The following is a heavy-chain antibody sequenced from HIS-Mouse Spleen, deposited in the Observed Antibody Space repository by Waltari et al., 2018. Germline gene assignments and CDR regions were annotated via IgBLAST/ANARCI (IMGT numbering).Heavy chain of an antibody. D-gene: IGHD6-13*01. Sequence: QLQLQESGPGLVNPSETLSLTCTVPGCSISSSSYSWGWIRQPPGKGLEWIGSIYYSGSTYYNPSLKSRVTISVDTSKNQFSLKLSSVTAADTAVYYCAREIPYSSSWYDWYFDLWGRGTLVTVSS. J-gene: IGHJ2*01. CDR1: GCSISSSSYS. V-gene: IGHV4-39*07. CDR2: IYYSGST. CDR3: AREIPYSSSWYDWYFDL.